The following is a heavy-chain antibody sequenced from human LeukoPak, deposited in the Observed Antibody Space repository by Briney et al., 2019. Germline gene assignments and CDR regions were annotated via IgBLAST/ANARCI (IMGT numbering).Heavy chain of an antibody. J-gene: IGHJ4*02. D-gene: IGHD3-9*01. CDR1: GFTFSSYE. V-gene: IGHV3-21*05. CDR2: ISSSSSYI. Sequence: GGSLRLSCAASGFTFSSYEMNWVRQAPGKGLEWVSYISSSSSYIYYADSVKGRFTISRDNARNSLYLQMNSLRAEDTAVYYCARLYDILTGYNIDYWGQGTLVTVSS. CDR3: ARLYDILTGYNIDY.